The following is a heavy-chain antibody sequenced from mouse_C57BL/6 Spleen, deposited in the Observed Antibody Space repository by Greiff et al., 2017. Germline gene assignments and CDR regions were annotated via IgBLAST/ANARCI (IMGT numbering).Heavy chain of an antibody. J-gene: IGHJ1*03. CDR2: IYPSNGGT. D-gene: IGHD1-2*01. CDR3: ASTTTASWYFYV. V-gene: IGHV1-53*01. Sequence: QVQLQQSGAELARPGASVKLSCKASGYTFTSYWMHWVKQRPGQGLEWIGNIYPSNGGTNYNEKFKSKATLPVNKSSSTAYMQLSSLTSEDSAVYYCASTTTASWYFYVWGTGTTVTVSS. CDR1: GYTFTSYW.